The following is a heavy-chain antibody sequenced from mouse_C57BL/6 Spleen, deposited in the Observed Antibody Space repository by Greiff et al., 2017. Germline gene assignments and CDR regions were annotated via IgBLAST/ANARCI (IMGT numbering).Heavy chain of an antibody. D-gene: IGHD1-1*01. CDR3: ARHYYGNSQGDFGG. CDR1: GFTFSDYG. V-gene: IGHV5-15*04. Sequence: EVQVEESGGGLVQPGGSLKLSCAASGFTFSDYGMAWVRQAPRKGPEWVAFISDLAYSIYYADTVTGRFTISIENAKNTLYQEMSSLRSEESAMYYCARHYYGNSQGDFGGWGTRTTVTV. J-gene: IGHJ1*03. CDR2: ISDLAYSI.